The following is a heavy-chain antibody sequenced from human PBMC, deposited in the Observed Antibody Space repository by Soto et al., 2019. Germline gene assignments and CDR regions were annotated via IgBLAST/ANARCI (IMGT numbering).Heavy chain of an antibody. J-gene: IGHJ4*02. CDR3: ARAGISSSWSQYYFDY. Sequence: GGSLRLSCAASGFTFDDYGMSWVRQAPGKGLEWVSGINWNGGSTGYADSVKGRFTISRDNAKNSLYLQMNSLRAEDTALYYCARAGISSSWSQYYFDYCGQGTLVTVSA. V-gene: IGHV3-20*04. CDR1: GFTFDDYG. CDR2: INWNGGST. D-gene: IGHD6-13*01.